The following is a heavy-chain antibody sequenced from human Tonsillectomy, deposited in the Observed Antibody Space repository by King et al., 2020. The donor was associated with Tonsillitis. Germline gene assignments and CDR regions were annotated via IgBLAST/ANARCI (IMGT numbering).Heavy chain of an antibody. V-gene: IGHV1-69*04. J-gene: IGHJ4*02. CDR1: GGTFSSYA. Sequence: QLVQSGAEVKKPGSSVKVSCKASGGTFSSYALSWVRQAPGQGLEWMGRIIPILGMADYAQKFQGRVTITAANTTSTAYMELSSLRSEDTAVYYCASGSGYCSSTSCLSYWGQGTLVTVSS. CDR2: IIPILGMA. CDR3: ASGSGYCSSTSCLSY. D-gene: IGHD2-2*01.